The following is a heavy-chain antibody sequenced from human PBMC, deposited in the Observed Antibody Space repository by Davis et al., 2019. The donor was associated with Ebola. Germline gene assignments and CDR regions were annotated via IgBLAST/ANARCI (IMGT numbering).Heavy chain of an antibody. Sequence: AASVKVSCKASGYTFTGYYIHWVRQAPGQGLEWMGRINPNTGGTNYAQKFQGRVTMTRDTSISTAYMELSRLRSDDTAVYYCARGRLLWFGELPENAFDIWGQGTMVTVSS. CDR1: GYTFTGYY. CDR3: ARGRLLWFGELPENAFDI. J-gene: IGHJ3*02. V-gene: IGHV1-2*06. CDR2: INPNTGGT. D-gene: IGHD3-10*01.